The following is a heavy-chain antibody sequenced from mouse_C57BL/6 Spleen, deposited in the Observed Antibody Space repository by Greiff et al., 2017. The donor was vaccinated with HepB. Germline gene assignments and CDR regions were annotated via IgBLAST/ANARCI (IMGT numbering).Heavy chain of an antibody. Sequence: VQLQQPGAELVMPGASVKLSCKASGYTFTSYWMHWVKQRPGQGLEWIGEIDPSDSYTNYNQKFKGKSTLTVDKSSSTAYMQLSSLTSEDSAVYYCARGGHYYGSSTTYAMDYWGQGTSVTVSS. CDR2: IDPSDSYT. V-gene: IGHV1-69*01. J-gene: IGHJ4*01. D-gene: IGHD1-1*01. CDR3: ARGGHYYGSSTTYAMDY. CDR1: GYTFTSYW.